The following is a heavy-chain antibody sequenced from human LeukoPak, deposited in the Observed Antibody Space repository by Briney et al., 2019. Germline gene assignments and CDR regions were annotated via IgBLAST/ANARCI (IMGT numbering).Heavy chain of an antibody. Sequence: GGSLRLSCAASGFTFSTYAVNWVRQAPGKGLEWVSTISGSGDSTYYADSVKGRFTISRDNSKNTLYLQMNSLRAEDTAVYYCATNPSYYPDYWGQGTLVTVSS. D-gene: IGHD3-10*01. CDR1: GFTFSTYA. CDR3: ATNPSYYPDY. V-gene: IGHV3-23*01. J-gene: IGHJ4*02. CDR2: ISGSGDST.